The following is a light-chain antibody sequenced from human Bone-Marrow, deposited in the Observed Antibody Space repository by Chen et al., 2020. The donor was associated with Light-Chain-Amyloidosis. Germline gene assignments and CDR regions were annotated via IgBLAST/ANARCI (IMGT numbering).Light chain of an antibody. CDR1: SSYVGTYNL. CDR2: EVT. Sequence: QSALAQPASVSGSPGQSLPRFCTGNSSYVGTYNLVSWYQQHPRRAPKLMIYEVTKRPSRVSDRFSGTTSGNTTSLTISGHPGEDEADYCCCSYAGSRTRVFGGGTKLTVL. CDR3: CSYAGSRTRV. V-gene: IGLV2-23*02. J-gene: IGLJ3*02.